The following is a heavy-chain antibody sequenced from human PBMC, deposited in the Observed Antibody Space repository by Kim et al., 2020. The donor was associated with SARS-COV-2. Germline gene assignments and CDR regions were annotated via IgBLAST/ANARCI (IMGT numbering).Heavy chain of an antibody. Sequence: GGSLRLSCAASGFTFSSSEMNWVRQAPGKGLEWVSYISSRSYVIHYADSVKGRFTISRDNAENSLYLQMNSLSAEDTAVYYCARGRGGVDHGYFGYWGQG. J-gene: IGHJ4*02. D-gene: IGHD3-16*01. CDR1: GFTFSSSE. CDR2: ISSRSYVI. CDR3: ARGRGGVDHGYFGY. V-gene: IGHV3-48*03.